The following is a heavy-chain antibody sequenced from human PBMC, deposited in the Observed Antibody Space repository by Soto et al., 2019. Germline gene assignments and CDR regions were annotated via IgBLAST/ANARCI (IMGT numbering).Heavy chain of an antibody. Sequence: QLQLQESGPGLVKPSETLSLTCTVSGGSISSSSYYWGWIRQPPGKGLEWIGSIYYSGSTYYNPSLKSRVTISVDTSKNQCSLKLSSVTAADTAVYYCARVVAAIIAFDIWGQGTMVTVSS. D-gene: IGHD2-15*01. CDR2: IYYSGST. V-gene: IGHV4-39*01. J-gene: IGHJ3*02. CDR3: ARVVAAIIAFDI. CDR1: GGSISSSSYY.